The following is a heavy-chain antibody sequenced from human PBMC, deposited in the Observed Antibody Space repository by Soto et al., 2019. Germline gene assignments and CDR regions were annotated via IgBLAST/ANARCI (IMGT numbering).Heavy chain of an antibody. CDR2: SYYSGST. D-gene: IGHD6-19*01. CDR3: ARTVARTWFDP. Sequence: PSETLSLTCTVSGGSISSYYWSWIRQPPGKGLEWIGYSYYSGSTNYNPSLKSRVTISVDTSKNQFSLKLSSVTAADTAVYYCARTVARTWFDPWGQGTLVPVSS. J-gene: IGHJ5*02. CDR1: GGSISSYY. V-gene: IGHV4-59*01.